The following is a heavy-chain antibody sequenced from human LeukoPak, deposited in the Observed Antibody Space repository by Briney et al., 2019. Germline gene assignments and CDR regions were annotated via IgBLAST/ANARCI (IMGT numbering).Heavy chain of an antibody. D-gene: IGHD5-12*01. J-gene: IGHJ4*02. CDR2: FDSERGDT. V-gene: IGHV1-24*01. CDR3: ARGRRYSGYLNY. Sequence: ASVKVSCKVSGYSVSELSMHWVRQAPGKGLEWMGGFDSERGDTVYAQKFQGRVTMTEDTSTNTAYMDLSSLRSEDTAVYYCARGRRYSGYLNYWGQGTLVTVSS. CDR1: GYSVSELS.